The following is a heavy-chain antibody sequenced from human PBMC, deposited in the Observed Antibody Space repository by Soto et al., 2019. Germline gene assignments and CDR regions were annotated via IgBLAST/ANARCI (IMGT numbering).Heavy chain of an antibody. Sequence: SVKVSCKVSGGAFTNYSLNWVRHAPGQGLEWLGGIIPLHNTSNYSLKLLGRGSVTADISSNTVYMHLSGLTSDDTATYYCAIWSNWNPLYYRGMDVWGQGTTVT. V-gene: IGHV1-69*08. D-gene: IGHD1-20*01. J-gene: IGHJ6*02. CDR1: GGAFTNYS. CDR2: IIPLHNTS. CDR3: AIWSNWNPLYYRGMDV.